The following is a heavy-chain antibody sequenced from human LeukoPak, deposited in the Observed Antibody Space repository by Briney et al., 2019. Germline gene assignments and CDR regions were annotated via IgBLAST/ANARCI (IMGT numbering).Heavy chain of an antibody. CDR3: AKDYGSGVH. CDR2: ISWNSGSI. J-gene: IGHJ4*02. V-gene: IGHV3-9*01. D-gene: IGHD3-10*01. CDR1: GFTFDDYA. Sequence: PGRSLRLSCAASGFTFDDYAMHWVRQAPGKGLEWVSGISWNSGSIGYADSVKGRFTISRDNAKNSLYPQMNSLRAEDTALYYCAKDYGSGVHWGQGTLVTVSS.